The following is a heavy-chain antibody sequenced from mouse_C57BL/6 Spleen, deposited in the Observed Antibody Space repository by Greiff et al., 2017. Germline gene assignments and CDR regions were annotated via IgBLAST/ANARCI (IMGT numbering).Heavy chain of an antibody. V-gene: IGHV14-4*01. CDR3: TTYDGSYFDY. Sequence: EVQLQQSGAELVRPGASVKLSCTASGFNIKDDYMHWVKQRPEQGLEWIGGIDPENGDTEYASKFQGKATITADTSSNTSYLQLSSLTSEDTAVYYCTTYDGSYFDYWGQGTTLTVSS. D-gene: IGHD1-1*01. CDR1: GFNIKDDY. J-gene: IGHJ2*01. CDR2: IDPENGDT.